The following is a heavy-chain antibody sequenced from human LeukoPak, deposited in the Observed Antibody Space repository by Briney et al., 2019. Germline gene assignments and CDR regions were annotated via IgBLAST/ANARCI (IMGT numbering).Heavy chain of an antibody. V-gene: IGHV3-7*01. Sequence: GGSLRLSCAASGFTFSSYWMSWVRQAPGKGLEWVANIKQDGSEKYYVDSVKGRFTISRDNAKNSLYLRMNSLRAEDTAVYYCARGPLIWGRLTFYFDYWGQGTLVTVSS. CDR1: GFTFSSYW. D-gene: IGHD3-10*01. CDR2: IKQDGSEK. J-gene: IGHJ4*02. CDR3: ARGPLIWGRLTFYFDY.